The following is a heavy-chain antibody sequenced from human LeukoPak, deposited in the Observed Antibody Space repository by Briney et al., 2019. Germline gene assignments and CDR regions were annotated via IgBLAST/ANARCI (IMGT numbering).Heavy chain of an antibody. CDR3: ARAGWNDWELNY. J-gene: IGHJ4*02. CDR1: GGSISGYY. V-gene: IGHV4-59*01. CDR2: VSYSGNT. Sequence: PSETLSLTCTVSGGSISGYYWTWIRQPPGKGLEWIGYVSYSGNTNYNPSLKSRVTISVHTSKKQLSLRLSSVTAADTAVYYCARAGWNDWELNYWGQGTLVPVSS. D-gene: IGHD1-1*01.